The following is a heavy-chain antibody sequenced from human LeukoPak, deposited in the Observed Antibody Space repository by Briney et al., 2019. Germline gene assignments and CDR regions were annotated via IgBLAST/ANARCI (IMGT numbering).Heavy chain of an antibody. CDR2: IVNDGSTT. J-gene: IGHJ3*02. V-gene: IGHV3-74*01. Sequence: GGSLRLSCAASGFTFSTYFMHWVRQAPGKGLVWVSRIVNDGSTTTYAGSVKGRFTISRDNAKNTLFLQMNSLRVEDTAVYYCARESSDYGGYDAFDIWGRGTMVTVPS. D-gene: IGHD4/OR15-4a*01. CDR1: GFTFSTYF. CDR3: ARESSDYGGYDAFDI.